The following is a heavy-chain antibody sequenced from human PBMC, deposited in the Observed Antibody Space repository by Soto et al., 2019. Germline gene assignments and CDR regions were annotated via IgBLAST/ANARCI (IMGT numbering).Heavy chain of an antibody. CDR1: GGSISSGGYS. CDR3: ARGDYDSAGINSVDY. V-gene: IGHV4-30-2*01. D-gene: IGHD3-22*01. Sequence: SETLSLTCAVSGGSISSGGYSWSWIRQPPGKGLEWIGYIYHSGSTYYNPSLKSRVTISVDRSKNQFSLKLSSVTAADTAVYYCARGDYDSAGINSVDYWGQGTMVTVYS. J-gene: IGHJ4*02. CDR2: IYHSGST.